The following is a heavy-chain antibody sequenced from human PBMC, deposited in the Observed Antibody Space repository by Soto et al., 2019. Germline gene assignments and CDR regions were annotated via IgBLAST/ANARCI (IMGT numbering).Heavy chain of an antibody. CDR2: IYYSGST. D-gene: IGHD3-9*01. CDR3: ARELRYFDRRGFDY. V-gene: IGHV4-59*01. CDR1: GGSISSYY. J-gene: IGHJ4*02. Sequence: QVQLQESGPGLVKPSETLSLTCTVSGGSISSYYWSWIRQPPGKGLEWIGYIYYSGSTNYNPSLKSRVTISVDTSKNQFSLKLSSVTAADTAVYYCARELRYFDRRGFDYWGQGTLVTVSS.